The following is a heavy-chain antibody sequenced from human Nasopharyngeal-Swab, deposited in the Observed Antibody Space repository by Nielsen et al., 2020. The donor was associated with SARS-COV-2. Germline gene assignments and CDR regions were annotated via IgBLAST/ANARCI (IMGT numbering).Heavy chain of an antibody. D-gene: IGHD3-10*01. J-gene: IGHJ3*02. CDR3: ARAVRWFGELLLGRIHAFDI. Sequence: GSLRLSCAVYGGSFSGYYWSWIRQPPGKGLEWIGEINHSGSTNYNPSLKSRVTISVDTSKNQFSLKLSSVTAADTAVYYCARAVRWFGELLLGRIHAFDIWGQGTMVTVSS. V-gene: IGHV4-34*01. CDR2: INHSGST. CDR1: GGSFSGYY.